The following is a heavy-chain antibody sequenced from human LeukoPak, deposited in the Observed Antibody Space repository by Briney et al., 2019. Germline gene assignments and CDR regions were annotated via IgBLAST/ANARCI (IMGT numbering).Heavy chain of an antibody. V-gene: IGHV3-23*01. CDR2: LSGSGGGI. CDR1: GITLSNYG. D-gene: IGHD3-10*01. Sequence: GGSLRLSCAVSGITLSNYGMSWVRQAPGKGLEWVAGLSGSGGGINYADSVQGRFTISRDNPKNTLYLQMNSLRAEDTAVYFCAKRGVVIRVFLVGFHKEAYYFDSWGQGALVTVSS. J-gene: IGHJ4*02. CDR3: AKRGVVIRVFLVGFHKEAYYFDS.